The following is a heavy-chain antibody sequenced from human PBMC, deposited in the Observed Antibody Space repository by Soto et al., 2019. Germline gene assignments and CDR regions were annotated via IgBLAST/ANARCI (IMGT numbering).Heavy chain of an antibody. CDR2: IYWDDDK. Sequence: QITLKESGPTLVKPTQTLTLTCTFSGFSLSTSGVGVGWIRQPPGKALEWLALIYWDDDKRYSPSLKSRLTITKDTSKNQVVLTMTNIDPVDTATYYCAHVSELSQYHDAFDIWGQGTMVTVSS. V-gene: IGHV2-5*02. J-gene: IGHJ3*02. CDR1: GFSLSTSGVG. D-gene: IGHD3-16*02. CDR3: AHVSELSQYHDAFDI.